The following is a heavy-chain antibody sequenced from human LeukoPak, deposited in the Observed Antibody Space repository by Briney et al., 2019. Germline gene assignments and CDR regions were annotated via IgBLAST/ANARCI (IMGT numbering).Heavy chain of an antibody. CDR1: VYTFTGYY. J-gene: IGHJ4*02. V-gene: IGHV1-2*02. CDR3: ARDDSYRWVFDY. CDR2: INPNSGGT. D-gene: IGHD5-24*01. Sequence: ASVKVSYKTSVYTFTGYYMHWVRQAPGQGLEWMGWINPNSGGTNYAQKFQGRVTMTRDTSISTAYMELSRLRSDDTAVYYCARDDSYRWVFDYWGQGTLVTVSS.